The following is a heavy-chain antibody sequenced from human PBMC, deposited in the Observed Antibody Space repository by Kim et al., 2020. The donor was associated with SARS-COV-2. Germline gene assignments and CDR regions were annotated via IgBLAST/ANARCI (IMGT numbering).Heavy chain of an antibody. J-gene: IGHJ6*02. V-gene: IGHV4-4*07. CDR1: GGSISSYY. Sequence: SETLSLTCTVSGGSISSYYWSWIRQPAGKGLEWIGRIYTSGSTNYNPSLKSRVTMSVDTSKNQFSLKLSSVTAADTAVYYCARDRPSPGYCSGGSCYSFLSTPNYYYYGMDVWGQGTTVTVSS. CDR3: ARDRPSPGYCSGGSCYSFLSTPNYYYYGMDV. CDR2: IYTSGST. D-gene: IGHD2-15*01.